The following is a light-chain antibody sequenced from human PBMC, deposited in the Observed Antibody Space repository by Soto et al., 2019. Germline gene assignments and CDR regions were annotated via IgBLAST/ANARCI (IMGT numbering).Light chain of an antibody. J-gene: IGKJ4*01. CDR1: QSISTY. CDR3: QQSYSTPLT. CDR2: GAS. V-gene: IGKV1-39*01. Sequence: DIQMTQSPSSLSASVGDRVTITCRASQSISTYLNWYQQKPGKAPKLLIFGASSVQSGVPSRFSSSGAGTDFTLTISSLQPEDFATYYCQQSYSTPLTFGGGTKVEIK.